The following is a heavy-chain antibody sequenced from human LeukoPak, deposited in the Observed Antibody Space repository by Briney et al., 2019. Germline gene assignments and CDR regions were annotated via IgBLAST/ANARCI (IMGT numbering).Heavy chain of an antibody. V-gene: IGHV3-30*03. J-gene: IGHJ4*02. CDR1: GFTFSSYG. CDR3: ARGGQRGEDDY. CDR2: ISNDGSKK. D-gene: IGHD3-16*01. Sequence: GGSLRLSCAASGFTFSSYGMHWVRQAPGKGLEWVAAISNDGSKKYYADSVKGRFTISRDNAKKSLYLQMNSLRAEDTAVYYCARGGQRGEDDYWGQGTLVTVSS.